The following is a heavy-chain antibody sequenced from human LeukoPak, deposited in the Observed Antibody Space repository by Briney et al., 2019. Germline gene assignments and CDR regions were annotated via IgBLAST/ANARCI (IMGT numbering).Heavy chain of an antibody. J-gene: IGHJ4*02. CDR1: GGSISGYY. CDR3: ARLRGNYFPDY. CDR2: IYYSGST. Sequence: SETLSLTCTVSGGSISGYYWTWIRQSPGRGLEWIAYIYYSGSTNYNPSLKSRVTISVDTSKNQFSLRLSSVTAADTAVYFCARLRGNYFPDYWGQGTLVTVSS. D-gene: IGHD4-11*01. V-gene: IGHV4-59*01.